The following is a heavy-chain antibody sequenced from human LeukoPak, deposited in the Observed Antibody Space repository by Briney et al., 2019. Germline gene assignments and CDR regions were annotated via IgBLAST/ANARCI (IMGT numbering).Heavy chain of an antibody. Sequence: GGSLRLSCAASGFTFSSYAMNWVRQAPGKGLEWVSGLSGSGGSTYYADSVKGRFTISRDNSKNTLYLHMNSVRADDTAVYYCAKDAGDYYGSVTHFDYWGQGTLVTVPS. J-gene: IGHJ4*02. D-gene: IGHD3-10*01. CDR3: AKDAGDYYGSVTHFDY. V-gene: IGHV3-23*01. CDR1: GFTFSSYA. CDR2: LSGSGGST.